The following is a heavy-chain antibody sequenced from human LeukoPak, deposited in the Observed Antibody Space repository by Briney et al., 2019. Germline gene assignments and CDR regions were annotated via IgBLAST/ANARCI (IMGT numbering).Heavy chain of an antibody. CDR1: GFTFSNYW. D-gene: IGHD5-12*01. Sequence: GGSLRLSCVASGFTFSNYWMNWVRQAPGKGLEWVANIKQDGSTKNYVDSVKGRFTISRDSAKSSLYLQMNSLRADDTAVYYCAVGTSGPGGNWLDPWGQGTLVTVSS. CDR2: IKQDGSTK. V-gene: IGHV3-7*01. J-gene: IGHJ5*02. CDR3: AVGTSGPGGNWLDP.